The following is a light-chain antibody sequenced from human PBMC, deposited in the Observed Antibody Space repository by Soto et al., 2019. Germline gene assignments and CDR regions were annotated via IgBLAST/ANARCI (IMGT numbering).Light chain of an antibody. CDR2: LGS. V-gene: IGKV2-28*01. CDR3: QQLNTYPVT. Sequence: DIVMTQSPLSLPVTPGEPASISCRSSQSLLHSNGYNYLDWYLQKPGQSPQLLIYLGSNRASGVPARFSGSGSGTDFTLSITSLQPEDFATYYCQQLNTYPVTFGGGTKVDI. J-gene: IGKJ4*01. CDR1: QSLLHSNGYNY.